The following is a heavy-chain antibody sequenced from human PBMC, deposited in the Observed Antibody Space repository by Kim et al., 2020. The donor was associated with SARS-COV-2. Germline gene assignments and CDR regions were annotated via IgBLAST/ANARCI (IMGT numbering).Heavy chain of an antibody. CDR2: ISSSGSYT. CDR3: VRVAVGASSWYYFDS. CDR1: GIDFSYYY. J-gene: IGHJ4*01. D-gene: IGHD6-13*01. Sequence: GGSLRLSCAASGIDFSYYYMSWIRQAPGKGLEWVSYISSSGSYTKYADSLKGRFTISRDNAENSLYLEMDSLRPEDTAVDYCVRVAVGASSWYYFDSWG. V-gene: IGHV3-11*05.